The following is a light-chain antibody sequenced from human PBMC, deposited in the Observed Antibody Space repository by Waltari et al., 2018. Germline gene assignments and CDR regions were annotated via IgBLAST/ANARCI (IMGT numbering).Light chain of an antibody. CDR3: NSRDSSGSHVV. CDR1: SLRSYY. Sequence: SSELTQDPSVSVALGQTVRITCQGDSLRSYYASWYQQKPGQAPVLVIYHKNNRPSGYPDRFSGSTSGNTASLTITGSQAEDEADYYCNSRDSSGSHVVFGGGTKLTVL. CDR2: HKN. V-gene: IGLV3-19*01. J-gene: IGLJ2*01.